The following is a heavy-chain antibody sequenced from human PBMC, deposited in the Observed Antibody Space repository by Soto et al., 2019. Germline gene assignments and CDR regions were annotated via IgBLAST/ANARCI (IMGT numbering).Heavy chain of an antibody. CDR2: IYYSGST. CDR3: ATDQVPAALLAWFDP. Sequence: PSETLSLTCTVSGGSISSYYWSWIRQPPGKGLEWIGYIYYSGSTNYNPSLKSRVTISVDTSKNQFSLKLSSVTAADTAVYYCATDQVPAALLAWFDPWGQGTLVTVSS. J-gene: IGHJ5*02. D-gene: IGHD2-2*01. V-gene: IGHV4-59*01. CDR1: GGSISSYY.